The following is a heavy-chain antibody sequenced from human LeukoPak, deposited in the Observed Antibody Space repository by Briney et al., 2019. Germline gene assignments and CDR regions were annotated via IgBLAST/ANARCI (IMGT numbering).Heavy chain of an antibody. CDR2: IYYSGST. CDR1: GGSISSYY. D-gene: IGHD3-16*01. CDR3: ARDLGNMIHDAFDI. V-gene: IGHV4-59*01. J-gene: IGHJ3*02. Sequence: SETLSLTCTVSGGSISSYYWSWIRQPPGKGLEWIGYIYYSGSTNYSPSLKSRVTISVDTSKNQFSLKLSSVTAADTAVYYCARDLGNMIHDAFDIWGQGTMVTVSS.